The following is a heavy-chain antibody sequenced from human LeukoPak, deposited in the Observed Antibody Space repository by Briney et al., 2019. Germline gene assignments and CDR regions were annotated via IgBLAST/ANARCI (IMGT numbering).Heavy chain of an antibody. CDR2: IKQEGSEK. D-gene: IGHD5-18*01. Sequence: GGSLRLSCAASGFTFSSYWMSWVRQAPGKGLEWVANIKQEGSEKYYVDSVKGRFTISRDNAKNSLYLQMNSLRAEDTAVYYCARGYSYGASGFDYWGQGTLVTVSS. V-gene: IGHV3-7*01. J-gene: IGHJ4*02. CDR1: GFTFSSYW. CDR3: ARGYSYGASGFDY.